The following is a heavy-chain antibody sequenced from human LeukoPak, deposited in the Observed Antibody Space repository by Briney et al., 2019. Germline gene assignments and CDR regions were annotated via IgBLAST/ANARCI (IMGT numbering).Heavy chain of an antibody. D-gene: IGHD6-13*01. CDR2: IYNSGST. Sequence: PSETLSLTCTVSGDSFSYFYWSWIRQPPGKGLEWIGYIYNSGSTSYNPSLKSRVTISLDTSQNQFSLKLSSLTAADTAVYYCARGVVAAAGRTFDFWGQGTLVTVSS. J-gene: IGHJ4*02. CDR1: GDSFSYFY. V-gene: IGHV4-59*01. CDR3: ARGVVAAAGRTFDF.